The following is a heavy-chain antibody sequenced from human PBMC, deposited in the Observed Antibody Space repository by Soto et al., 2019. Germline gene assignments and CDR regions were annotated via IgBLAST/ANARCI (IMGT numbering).Heavy chain of an antibody. CDR2: TSHNGDST. V-gene: IGHV3-11*05. CDR1: GLTISDFY. Sequence: QVQLVESGGGLVTPGGSLRLSCEVSGLTISDFYMSWIRQAPGKGLEWVSYTSHNGDSTNYADSVKGRFTISRDNAKNSLYLLMNSLRVEDTAVYFCVTESWYKFEYWGQGNMVTVSS. D-gene: IGHD1-20*01. CDR3: VTESWYKFEY. J-gene: IGHJ4*02.